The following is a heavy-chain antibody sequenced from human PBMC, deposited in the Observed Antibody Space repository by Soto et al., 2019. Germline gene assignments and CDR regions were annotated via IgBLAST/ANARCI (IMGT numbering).Heavy chain of an antibody. D-gene: IGHD3-10*01. CDR1: GGSISSSSYY. J-gene: IGHJ3*02. CDR3: ARRPVSGSYNNGYAFDI. CDR2: VYYGGST. V-gene: IGHV4-39*07. Sequence: SETLSLTCTVSGGSISSSSYYWGWIRQPPGKGLEWIGNVYYGGSTYYNPSLKSRVTISVETSKSQFSLKLSSVTAAGTAVYYCARRPVSGSYNNGYAFDIWGQGTMVTVSS.